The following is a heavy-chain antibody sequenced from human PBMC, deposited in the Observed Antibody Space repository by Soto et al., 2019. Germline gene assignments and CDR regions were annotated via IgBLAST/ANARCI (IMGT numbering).Heavy chain of an antibody. J-gene: IGHJ6*02. V-gene: IGHV1-18*01. CDR2: ISAYNGNT. CDR3: ARDGHIVLVPGGGMDV. D-gene: IGHD2-2*01. CDR1: GYTFTSYG. Sequence: QVQLVQSGAEVKKPGASVKVSCKASGYTFTSYGISWVRQAPGQGLEWMGWISAYNGNTNYAQKLKDKDTMTTDTSTSTAYMELRSLRSDDTAVYYCARDGHIVLVPGGGMDVWGQGTTVTVSS.